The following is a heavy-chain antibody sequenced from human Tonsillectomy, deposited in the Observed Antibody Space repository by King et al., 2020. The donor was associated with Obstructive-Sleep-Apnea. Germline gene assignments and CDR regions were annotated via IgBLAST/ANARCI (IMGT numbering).Heavy chain of an antibody. Sequence: TLKESGPTLVKPTQTLTLTCTFSGFSLSTSGVGVGWIRQPPGKALEWLALIYWDDDKRYSPSLKSRLTITKDTSKNQVVLTMTNMDPVDTATYYCAHRGWFGEFQYSYFDYWGQGTLVTVSS. D-gene: IGHD3-10*01. CDR3: AHRGWFGEFQYSYFDY. V-gene: IGHV2-5*02. CDR2: IYWDDDK. J-gene: IGHJ4*02. CDR1: GFSLSTSGVG.